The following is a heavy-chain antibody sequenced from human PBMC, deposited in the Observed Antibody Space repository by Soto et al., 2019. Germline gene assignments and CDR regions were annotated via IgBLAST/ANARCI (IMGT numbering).Heavy chain of an antibody. V-gene: IGHV1-24*01. CDR1: GYTLTELS. D-gene: IGHD3-9*01. J-gene: IGHJ4*02. CDR2: FDPEDGET. Sequence: ASVKVSCKVSGYTLTELSMHWVRQAPGKGLEWMGGFDPEDGETIYAQKFQGRVTMTEDTSTDTAYMELSSLRSEDTAVYYCATVPPPYDILTGYSDYWGQGTLVTVSS. CDR3: ATVPPPYDILTGYSDY.